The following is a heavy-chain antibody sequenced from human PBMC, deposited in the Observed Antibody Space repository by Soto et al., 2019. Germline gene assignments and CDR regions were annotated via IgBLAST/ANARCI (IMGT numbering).Heavy chain of an antibody. CDR2: INPNSGGT. J-gene: IGHJ5*02. CDR3: AREQSTYYYGSGSYKPNWFDP. V-gene: IGHV1-2*04. D-gene: IGHD3-10*01. Sequence: ASVKVSCKASGYTFTGYYMHWVRQAPGQGLEWMGWINPNSGGTNYAQKFQGWVTMTRDTSISTAYMELSRLRSDDTAVYYCAREQSTYYYGSGSYKPNWFDPWGQGTLVTVS. CDR1: GYTFTGYY.